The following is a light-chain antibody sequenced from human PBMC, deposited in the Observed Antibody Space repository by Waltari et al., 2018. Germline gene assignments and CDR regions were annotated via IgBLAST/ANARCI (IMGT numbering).Light chain of an antibody. CDR1: SSNIGSNT. V-gene: IGLV1-44*01. J-gene: IGLJ2*01. CDR2: SNN. CDR3: AAWDDSLNGVV. Sequence: QSVLTQPPSASGTPGQRVTIPCSGSSSNIGSNTVNLYQQLPGTAPKLLIYSNNQRPSGVPDRFSGSKSGTSASLAISGLQSEDEADYYCAAWDDSLNGVVFGGGTKLTVL.